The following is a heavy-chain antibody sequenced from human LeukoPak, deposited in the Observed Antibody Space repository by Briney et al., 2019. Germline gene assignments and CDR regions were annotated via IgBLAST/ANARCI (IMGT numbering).Heavy chain of an antibody. V-gene: IGHV1-69*04. CDR1: GYTFTGYY. Sequence: SVKVSCKASGYTFTGYYMHWVRQAPGQGLEWMGRIIPILGIANYAQKFQGRVTITADKSTSTAYMELSSLRSEDTAVYYCARDLGNFISWNSPLDYWGQGTLVTVSS. CDR3: ARDLGNFISWNSPLDY. CDR2: IIPILGIA. D-gene: IGHD1-7*01. J-gene: IGHJ4*02.